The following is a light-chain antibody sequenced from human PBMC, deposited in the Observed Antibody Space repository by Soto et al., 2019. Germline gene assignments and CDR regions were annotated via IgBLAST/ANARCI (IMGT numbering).Light chain of an antibody. CDR2: GVS. J-gene: IGKJ4*01. Sequence: EIVLTHYPGTLSLSPGERATLSCRASQSVSRSYLAWYQQKPGQAPRLLIYGVSTRATGLPDRFSGSGSGTDFTLTISRLAPEDFAGYYCQQYNAPLTFGGGTKVEI. CDR3: QQYNAPLT. CDR1: QSVSRSY. V-gene: IGKV3-20*01.